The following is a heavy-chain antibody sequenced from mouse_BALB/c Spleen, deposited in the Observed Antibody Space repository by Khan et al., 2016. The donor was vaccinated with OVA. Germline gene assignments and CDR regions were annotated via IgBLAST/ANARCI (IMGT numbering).Heavy chain of an antibody. Sequence: EVQLQESGPGLVKPSQSLSLTCTVNGYSITSNYAWNWIRQFPGNKLEWMGYISYSGSTNYNPSLKSRLSITRDTSKNQFFLLLHSVTTEDSATYYWARGNYYGYALDYWGPGTSVTVSS. CDR3: ARGNYYGYALDY. CDR2: ISYSGST. D-gene: IGHD1-1*01. J-gene: IGHJ4*01. CDR1: GYSITSNYA. V-gene: IGHV3-2*02.